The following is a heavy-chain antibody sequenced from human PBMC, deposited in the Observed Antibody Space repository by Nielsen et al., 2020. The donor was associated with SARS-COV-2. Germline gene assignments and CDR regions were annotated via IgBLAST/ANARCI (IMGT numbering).Heavy chain of an antibody. D-gene: IGHD2-2*02. CDR3: AKLGSGYIDY. CDR1: GFTFSSYA. CDR2: ISGSGGST. Sequence: GESLKISCAASGFTFSSYAMSWVRQAPGKGLEWVSVISGSGGSTYYADSVKGRFTVSRDNSKNTLYLQMNSLRAEDTAVYYCAKLGSGYIDYWGQGTLITVSS. J-gene: IGHJ4*02. V-gene: IGHV3-23*01.